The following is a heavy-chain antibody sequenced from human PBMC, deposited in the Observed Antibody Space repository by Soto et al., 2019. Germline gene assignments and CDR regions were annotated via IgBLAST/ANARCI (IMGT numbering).Heavy chain of an antibody. V-gene: IGHV4-31*03. CDR2: IYYSGST. J-gene: IGHJ5*02. D-gene: IGHD2-8*01. CDR3: ARGSVPGTKERFDP. Sequence: SETLSLTCTVSGGSISSGGYYWSWIRQHPGKGLEWIGYIYYSGSTYYNPSLKSRVTISVDTSKNQFSLKLSSVTAADTAVYYCARGSVPGTKERFDPWGQGTLVTVSS. CDR1: GGSISSGGYY.